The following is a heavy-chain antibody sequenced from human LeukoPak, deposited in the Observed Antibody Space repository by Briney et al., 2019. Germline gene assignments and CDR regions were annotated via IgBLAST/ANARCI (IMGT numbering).Heavy chain of an antibody. D-gene: IGHD3-10*01. J-gene: IGHJ5*02. CDR2: INPNTGNP. CDR1: GYIFTGYY. Sequence: GASVKVSCKASGYIFTGYYMHWVRQAPGQGLEWMGWINPNTGNPTYAQGFTGRFVFSLDTSVSTAYLQISSLKAEDTAVYYCARDRPLLLWFGESTAFDPWGQGTLVTVSS. CDR3: ARDRPLLLWFGESTAFDP. V-gene: IGHV7-4-1*02.